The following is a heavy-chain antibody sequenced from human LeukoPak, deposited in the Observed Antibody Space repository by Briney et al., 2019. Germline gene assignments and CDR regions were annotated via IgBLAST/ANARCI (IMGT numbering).Heavy chain of an antibody. CDR3: VRPISWGFDY. Sequence: GGSLRLSCVASGFDLSRYSMDWVRQAPGKGLEWVSFISGSSRSIYYADSVKGRFTISRDNAKNSLYLQMNSLRPEDTAVYYCVRPISWGFDYWGQGTLVTVSS. D-gene: IGHD7-27*01. V-gene: IGHV3-48*04. CDR2: ISGSSRSI. J-gene: IGHJ4*02. CDR1: GFDLSRYS.